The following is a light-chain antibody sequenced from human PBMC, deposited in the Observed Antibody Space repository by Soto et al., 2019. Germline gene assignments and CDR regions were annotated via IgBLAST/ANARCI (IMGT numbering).Light chain of an antibody. CDR1: SSDVGSYNL. Sequence: QAVVTQPASVSGSPGQSITISCTGTSSDVGSYNLVSWYQQHPGKAPKLMIYEGSKRPSGVSNRFSTSKSGNTASLTISGLQAEDEADYYCCSYAGSSTVVFGGGTQLTVL. CDR2: EGS. V-gene: IGLV2-23*01. J-gene: IGLJ2*01. CDR3: CSYAGSSTVV.